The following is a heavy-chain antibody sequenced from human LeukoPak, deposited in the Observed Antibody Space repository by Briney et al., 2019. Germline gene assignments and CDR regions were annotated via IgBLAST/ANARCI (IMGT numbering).Heavy chain of an antibody. CDR1: SYTFSNYG. V-gene: IGHV1-18*01. D-gene: IGHD2-15*01. J-gene: IGHJ6*03. Sequence: EASVKVSCKASSYTFSNYGLNWVRQAPGQGLEWMGRIAAYSGNTNYTAKFQGRVTMTTDTSTNTAYMELRSLTSDDTAIYYCARGAEGGSSMRLRYYYYYMDVWGKGITVTVSS. CDR2: IAAYSGNT. CDR3: ARGAEGGSSMRLRYYYYYMDV.